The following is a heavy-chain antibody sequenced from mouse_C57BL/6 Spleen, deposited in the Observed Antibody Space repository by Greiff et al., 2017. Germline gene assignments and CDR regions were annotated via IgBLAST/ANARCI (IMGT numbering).Heavy chain of an antibody. CDR2: ISYSGST. CDR1: GYSITSDY. CDR3: ARVSITTVVATRYFDV. D-gene: IGHD1-1*01. Sequence: DVKLQESGPGLAKPSQTLSLTCSVTGYSITSDYWNWIRKFPGNKLEYMGYISYSGSTYYNPSLKSRISITRDTSKNQYYLQLNSVTTEDTATYYCARVSITTVVATRYFDVWGTGTTVTVSS. J-gene: IGHJ1*03. V-gene: IGHV3-8*01.